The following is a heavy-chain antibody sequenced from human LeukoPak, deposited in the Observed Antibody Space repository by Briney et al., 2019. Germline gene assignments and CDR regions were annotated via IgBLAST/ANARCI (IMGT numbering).Heavy chain of an antibody. Sequence: GGSLRLSCAASGFTFSNYAMHWVRQAPGTGLELVAVIWFDGTNKYYGDSVRGRFTISRVNSKNRLYLQMNSLRAEDTAVYYCARARGSGWHDPWYLDYWGQGTLVTVSS. CDR2: IWFDGTNK. D-gene: IGHD6-19*01. CDR1: GFTFSNYA. V-gene: IGHV3-33*01. J-gene: IGHJ4*02. CDR3: ARARGSGWHDPWYLDY.